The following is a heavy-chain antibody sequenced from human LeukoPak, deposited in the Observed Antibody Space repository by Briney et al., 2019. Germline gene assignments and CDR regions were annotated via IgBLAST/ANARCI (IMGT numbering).Heavy chain of an antibody. V-gene: IGHV3-48*03. J-gene: IGHJ3*02. CDR1: GFTFSNYA. CDR3: AREGLVAAGTGSYAFDI. CDR2: ISPSGSTI. D-gene: IGHD6-13*01. Sequence: GGSLRLSCAASGFTFSNYAMNWVRQAPGKGLEWVSYISPSGSTIYYADSVKGRFTISRDNAKNSLYLQMNSLRAEDTAVYYCAREGLVAAGTGSYAFDIWGQGTMVTVSS.